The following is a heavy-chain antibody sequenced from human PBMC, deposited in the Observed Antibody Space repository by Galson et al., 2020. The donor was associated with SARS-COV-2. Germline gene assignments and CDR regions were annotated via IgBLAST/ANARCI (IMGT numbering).Heavy chain of an antibody. CDR3: ARHGGYCSGGSCYSDPFDP. Sequence: SETLSLTCTVSGGSISSSSYYWGWIRQPPGKGLAWIGSTYYSGSTYYNPSLKSRVTISVDTSKNQFSLKLSSVTAADTAVYYCARHGGYCSGGSCYSDPFDPWGQGTLVTVSS. V-gene: IGHV4-39*01. J-gene: IGHJ5*02. D-gene: IGHD2-15*01. CDR2: TYYSGST. CDR1: GGSISSSSYY.